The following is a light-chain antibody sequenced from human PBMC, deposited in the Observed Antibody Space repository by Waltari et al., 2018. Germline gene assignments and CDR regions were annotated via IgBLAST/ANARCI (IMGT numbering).Light chain of an antibody. CDR1: SSNIGSNT. CDR2: SKN. J-gene: IGLJ3*02. Sequence: QSVLTQPPSASGTPGQRVTISCSGSSSNIGSNTVNWYQQLPGTPPQLLIYSKNQRPSGVPDRFSGSKSGTSASLAISGLQSEDEADYYCAAWDDSLNGWVFGGGTKLTVL. CDR3: AAWDDSLNGWV. V-gene: IGLV1-44*01.